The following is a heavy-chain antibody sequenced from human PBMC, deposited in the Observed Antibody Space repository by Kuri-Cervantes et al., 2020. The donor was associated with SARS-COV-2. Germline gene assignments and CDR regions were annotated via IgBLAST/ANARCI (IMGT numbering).Heavy chain of an antibody. J-gene: IGHJ4*02. Sequence: SVKVSCKASGGTFSSYAISWVRQAPGQGLEWMGGIIPIFGTANYAQKFQGRVTITADESTSTAYMELSSLRSEDTAVYYCARVHSKGPLYDFWSGYYFYYWGQGTLVTVSS. D-gene: IGHD3-3*01. CDR1: GGTFSSYA. CDR3: ARVHSKGPLYDFWSGYYFYY. V-gene: IGHV1-69*13. CDR2: IIPIFGTA.